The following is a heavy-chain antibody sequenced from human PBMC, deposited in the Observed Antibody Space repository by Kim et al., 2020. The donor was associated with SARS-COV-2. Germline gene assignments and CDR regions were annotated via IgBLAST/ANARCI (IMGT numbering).Heavy chain of an antibody. CDR2: INAGNGNT. Sequence: ASVKVSCKASGYTFTNYAIHWVRQAPGQRFEWMGWINAGNGNTRYSQKLQGRVTITRDTSASAAYMELSSLRSEDTAAYHCAREGHEGGYLTWGQGTMVTVSS. D-gene: IGHD3-22*01. CDR3: AREGHEGGYLT. CDR1: GYTFTNYA. J-gene: IGHJ3*01. V-gene: IGHV1-3*01.